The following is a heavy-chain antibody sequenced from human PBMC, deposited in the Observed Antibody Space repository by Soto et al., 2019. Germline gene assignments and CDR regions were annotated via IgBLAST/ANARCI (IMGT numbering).Heavy chain of an antibody. CDR3: ARDPAP. CDR1: GGSITRGGYY. CDR2: IYNSGTN. Sequence: QVQLQESGPGLVKPSETLSLTCTVSGGSITRGGYYWSWIRQHPGKGLEWIGYIYNSGTNYYNPSIKSRVTISVDTSKNQFSLKLTSVTAADTAVYYCARDPAPWGQGTLVTVSS. V-gene: IGHV4-31*03. J-gene: IGHJ5*02.